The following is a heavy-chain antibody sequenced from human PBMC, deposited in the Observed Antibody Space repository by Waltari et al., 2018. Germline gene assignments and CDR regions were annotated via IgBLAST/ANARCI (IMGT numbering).Heavy chain of an antibody. Sequence: EVQLVESGGGLVQSGGSLGLACAASGSDSWMDWVRQAPGTGLMWVSRVKSDGTSPTYADSVKGRFIVSRDSAKNMLYLQMNSLRAEDTAVYYCTTNPPGYWGQGTLVTVSS. CDR3: TTNPPGY. V-gene: IGHV3-74*01. CDR1: GSDSW. J-gene: IGHJ4*02. CDR2: VKSDGTSP.